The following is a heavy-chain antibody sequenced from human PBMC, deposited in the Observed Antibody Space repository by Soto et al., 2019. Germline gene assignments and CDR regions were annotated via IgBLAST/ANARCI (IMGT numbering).Heavy chain of an antibody. CDR3: ARHEGNGNVWPLDY. CDR2: IHYSGST. Sequence: PSETLSLTCTVSGDSIGTTHSYWAWIRQSPGKGLEWIGNIHYSGSTYYMPSLRSRVTLSVDTSKNQFSLRLTSVTAEDTAVYYCARHEGNGNVWPLDYWGQGIPVTV. CDR1: GDSIGTTHSY. J-gene: IGHJ4*02. D-gene: IGHD2-8*01. V-gene: IGHV4-39*01.